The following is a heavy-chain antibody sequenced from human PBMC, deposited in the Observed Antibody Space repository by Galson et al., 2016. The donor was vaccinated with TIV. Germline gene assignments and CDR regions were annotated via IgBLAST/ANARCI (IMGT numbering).Heavy chain of an antibody. J-gene: IGHJ4*02. CDR1: GFIFDNYV. D-gene: IGHD7-27*01. CDR2: ISWDGQRP. CDR3: ATLTGDEGHFDY. Sequence: SLRLSCAASGFIFDNYVMHWVRQAPGKGLECVSLISWDGQRPYYADSVKGRFTISRDNSRNSLFLQMDSLRTEDTALYYCATLTGDEGHFDYWARERRSPSSQ. V-gene: IGHV3-43*01.